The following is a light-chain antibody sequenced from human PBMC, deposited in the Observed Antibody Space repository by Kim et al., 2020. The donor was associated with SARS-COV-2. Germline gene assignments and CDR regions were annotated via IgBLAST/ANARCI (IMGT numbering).Light chain of an antibody. CDR2: DVS. V-gene: IGLV2-14*04. J-gene: IGLJ3*02. CDR3: SSYTSSSTWV. Sequence: GQSITISCTGTSSDLGGYNYVSWYQQHPGKAPKLMIYDVSKRPSGVSNRFSGSKSGNTASLTISGLQAEDEADYYCSSYTSSSTWVFGGGTQLTVL. CDR1: SSDLGGYNY.